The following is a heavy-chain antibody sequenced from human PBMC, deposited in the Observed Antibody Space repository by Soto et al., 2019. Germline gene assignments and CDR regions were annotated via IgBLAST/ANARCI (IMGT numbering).Heavy chain of an antibody. Sequence: QVPLQESGPGLVKPSETLSLTCTVSGGSISSDYYYWSWIRQPPGRGLEWIGYIYYSGRTYYNPSLKRRLIISVDTSKNRVSMGLSSVTDADTAVYYCASGGAIADFYLASWGQGILVSVSS. V-gene: IGHV4-30-4*01. CDR3: ASGGAIADFYLAS. CDR1: GGSISSDYYY. J-gene: IGHJ4*02. CDR2: IYYSGRT. D-gene: IGHD3-16*01.